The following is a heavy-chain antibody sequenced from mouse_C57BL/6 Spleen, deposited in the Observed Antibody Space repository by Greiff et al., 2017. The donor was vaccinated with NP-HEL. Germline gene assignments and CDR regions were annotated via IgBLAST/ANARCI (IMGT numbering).Heavy chain of an antibody. J-gene: IGHJ1*03. V-gene: IGHV1-78*01. CDR1: GYTFTDHT. CDR2: IYPRDGST. D-gene: IGHD1-1*01. Sequence: QVHVKQSDAELVKPGASVKISCKVSGYTFTDHTLHWMKQRPEQGLEWIGYIYPRDGSTKYNEKFKGKATLTADKSSSTAYMQLNSLTSEDSAVYFCARRGIYGSRYWYFDVWGTGTTVTVSS. CDR3: ARRGIYGSRYWYFDV.